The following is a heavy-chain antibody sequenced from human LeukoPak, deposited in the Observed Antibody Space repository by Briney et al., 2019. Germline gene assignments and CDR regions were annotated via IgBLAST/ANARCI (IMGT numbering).Heavy chain of an antibody. Sequence: GGSLRLSCAAFGFTFSSYEMNWVRQAPGKGLEWVANINQDGRTINYGDPVKGRFTISRDNARNSLYLQMTSLRAEDTALYYCATDRGYSTFDYWGQGTLVTVSS. CDR1: GFTFSSYE. J-gene: IGHJ4*02. D-gene: IGHD6-13*01. CDR2: INQDGRTI. CDR3: ATDRGYSTFDY. V-gene: IGHV3-7*01.